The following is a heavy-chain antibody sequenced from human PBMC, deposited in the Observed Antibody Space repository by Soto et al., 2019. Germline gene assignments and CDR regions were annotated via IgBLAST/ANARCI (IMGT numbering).Heavy chain of an antibody. J-gene: IGHJ6*03. CDR3: AREEVTIFGVVPNMDV. CDR1: GFTFSSYW. Sequence: GGSLRLSCAASGFTFSSYWMLWVRQAPGKGLVWVSRINSDGSSTSYADSVKGRFTISRDNAKNSLYLQMNSLRAEDTAVYYCAREEVTIFGVVPNMDVWGKGTTVTVSS. V-gene: IGHV3-74*01. CDR2: INSDGSST. D-gene: IGHD3-3*01.